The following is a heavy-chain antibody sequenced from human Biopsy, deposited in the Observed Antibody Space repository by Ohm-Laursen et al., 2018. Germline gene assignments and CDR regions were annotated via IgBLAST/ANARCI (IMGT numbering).Heavy chain of an antibody. CDR1: GDSISSYY. Sequence: GTLSLTWAVSGDSISSYYWSWIRQPPGKGLQWIGYVYYTGSTDYNPSLQSRVTISVDTSKNHFSLRLRSVTPADTAIYYCARDRGYYSDRTVPGYFDLWGRGTLVTVSS. D-gene: IGHD3-22*01. J-gene: IGHJ2*01. CDR3: ARDRGYYSDRTVPGYFDL. CDR2: VYYTGST. V-gene: IGHV4-59*01.